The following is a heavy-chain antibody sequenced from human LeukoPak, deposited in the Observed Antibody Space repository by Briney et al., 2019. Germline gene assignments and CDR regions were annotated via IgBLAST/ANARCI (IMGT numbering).Heavy chain of an antibody. CDR2: ISAYNGNT. CDR1: GYTFTSYG. V-gene: IGHV1-18*01. Sequence: ASVKVSCKASGYTFTSYGISWVRQAPGQGLEWMGWISAYNGNTNYAQKLQGRVTMTTDTSTSTAYMELSSLRSEDTAVYYCARDLRGGAFRAYYYYMDVWGKGTTVTVSS. J-gene: IGHJ6*03. D-gene: IGHD3-16*01. CDR3: ARDLRGGAFRAYYYYMDV.